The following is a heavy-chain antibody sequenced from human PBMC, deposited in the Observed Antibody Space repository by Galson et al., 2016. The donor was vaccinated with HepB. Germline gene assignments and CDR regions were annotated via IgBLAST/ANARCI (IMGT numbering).Heavy chain of an antibody. J-gene: IGHJ4*02. CDR2: ISSSSSYK. V-gene: IGHV3-21*01. Sequence: WVSSISSSSSYKHYADSVKGRFTISRDNAKNSLSLQMNSLRAEDTAVYYCARVVTGYCNGGSCYWIDYWGQGTLVTVSS. CDR3: ARVVTGYCNGGSCYWIDY. D-gene: IGHD2-15*01.